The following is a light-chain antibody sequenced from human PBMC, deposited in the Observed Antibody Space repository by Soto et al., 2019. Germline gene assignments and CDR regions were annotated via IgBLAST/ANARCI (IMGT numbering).Light chain of an antibody. CDR3: QQYNKWPQT. Sequence: EIVMTQSPATLSVSPGERATLSCRASQSVSSDVAWYQQKPGQAPRLLIYGASTRATDIPARFSGSGSGTEVTLIISSLQSEDFAVYYCQQYNKWPQTFGQGTKVEVK. CDR1: QSVSSD. J-gene: IGKJ1*01. V-gene: IGKV3-15*01. CDR2: GAS.